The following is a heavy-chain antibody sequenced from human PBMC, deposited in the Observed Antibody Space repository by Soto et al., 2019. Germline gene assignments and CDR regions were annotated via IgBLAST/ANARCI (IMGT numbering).Heavy chain of an antibody. D-gene: IGHD3-22*01. CDR1: GGSISSYY. CDR2: IYYSGST. J-gene: IGHJ4*02. Sequence: SETLSLTCTVSGGSISSYYWSWIRQPPGKGLEWIGYIYYSGSTNYNPSLKSRVTISVDTSKNQFSLKLSSVTAADTAVYYCARARYYDSSGYYLVRLSGFDYWGQGTLVTVSS. CDR3: ARARYYDSSGYYLVRLSGFDY. V-gene: IGHV4-59*12.